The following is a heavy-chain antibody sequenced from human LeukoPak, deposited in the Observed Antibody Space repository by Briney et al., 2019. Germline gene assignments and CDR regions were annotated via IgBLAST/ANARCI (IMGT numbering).Heavy chain of an antibody. J-gene: IGHJ4*02. V-gene: IGHV1-2*02. CDR2: INPNSGGT. CDR3: ARGRVVRIPAADSGDF. Sequence: GASVKVSCKASGYTFTDYYIHWVRQAPGQGLEWMGWINPNSGGTNYAQYFQGRVTMTRDTSISTAYMELSRLRSDDRAVYYCARGRVVRIPAADSGDFWGQGTLVTVSS. CDR1: GYTFTDYY. D-gene: IGHD6-13*01.